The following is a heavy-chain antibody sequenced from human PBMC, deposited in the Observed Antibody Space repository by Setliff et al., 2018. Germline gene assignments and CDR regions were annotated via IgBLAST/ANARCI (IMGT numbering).Heavy chain of an antibody. Sequence: ASVKVSCKASGDTSTTYAIHWVRQAPGQGLEWMGWINAGNGNIRYSQKFQGRVTITRDTSASTAYMELSSLTSEDTAVYYCARRPYDSSGYFNYWGQGTLVTVSS. CDR1: GDTSTTYA. V-gene: IGHV1-3*01. CDR2: INAGNGNI. D-gene: IGHD3-22*01. J-gene: IGHJ4*02. CDR3: ARRPYDSSGYFNY.